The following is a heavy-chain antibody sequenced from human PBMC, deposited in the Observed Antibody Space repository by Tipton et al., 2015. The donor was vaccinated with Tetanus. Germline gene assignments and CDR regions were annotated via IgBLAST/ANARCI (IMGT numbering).Heavy chain of an antibody. CDR3: AKGTRSGWYGSFDY. V-gene: IGHV3-30*18. CDR2: ISSDGSNK. J-gene: IGHJ4*02. CDR1: GFIFSSYG. Sequence: AASGFIFSSYGMHWVRQAPGKGLEWVAFISSDGSNKNYADSVKGRFTISRDNSKNTLYVQMNSLRAEDTAVYYCAKGTRSGWYGSFDYWGQGTLVTVSS. D-gene: IGHD6-19*01.